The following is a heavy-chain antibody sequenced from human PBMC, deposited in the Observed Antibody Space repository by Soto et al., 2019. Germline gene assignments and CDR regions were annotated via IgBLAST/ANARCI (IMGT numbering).Heavy chain of an antibody. Sequence: QVQLVQSGDEVKNPGASVKVSCKPSGYTFTDYHIHWVRQAPGQGLEFMGWINANNGGAGPAQQLQGRLTVTRDTSISTVYMELSNLRSDDTAVYFCAREGGSDSLAHKNNWFDTWGHGTRVTVSS. V-gene: IGHV1-2*02. CDR2: INANNGGA. CDR1: GYTFTDYH. J-gene: IGHJ5*01. CDR3: AREGGSDSLAHKNNWFDT. D-gene: IGHD6-25*01.